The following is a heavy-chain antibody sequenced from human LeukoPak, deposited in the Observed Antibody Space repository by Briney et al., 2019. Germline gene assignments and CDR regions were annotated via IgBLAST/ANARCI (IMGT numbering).Heavy chain of an antibody. J-gene: IGHJ5*02. V-gene: IGHV3-21*01. CDR3: ARDRGTAWDP. CDR1: GFSFDSFT. CDR2: ISSSSSNI. Sequence: GGSLRLSCEVSGFSFDSFTMIWVRQAPGKGLEWVSSISSSSSNIYYADSVKGRFTISRDNGAESLYLQMNSLRVEDTALYYCARDRGTAWDPWGQGTLVTVSS. D-gene: IGHD3-10*01.